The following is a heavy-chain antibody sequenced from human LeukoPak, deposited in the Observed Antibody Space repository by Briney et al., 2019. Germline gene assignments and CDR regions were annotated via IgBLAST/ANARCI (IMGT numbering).Heavy chain of an antibody. CDR1: GYTFTSYA. J-gene: IGHJ3*02. CDR2: INAGNGNT. D-gene: IGHD6-13*01. CDR3: ARVPSQQLVRDAFDI. Sequence: GASVKVSCKASGYTFTSYAMHWVRQAPGQRLEWMGWINAGNGNTKYSQKFQGRVTITRDTSASTAYMELSSLRSEDTAVYYCARVPSQQLVRDAFDIWGQGTMVTVSS. V-gene: IGHV1-3*01.